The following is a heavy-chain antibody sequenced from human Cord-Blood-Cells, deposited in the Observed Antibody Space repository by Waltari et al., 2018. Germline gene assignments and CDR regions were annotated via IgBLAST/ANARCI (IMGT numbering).Heavy chain of an antibody. V-gene: IGHV1-2*02. D-gene: IGHD2-2*01. CDR1: GYTFTGYY. Sequence: QVQLVQSGAEVKKPGASVKVSCKASGYTFTGYYMHWVRQAPGQGLEWRGWINPNSGGTNNAQKFQGRVTMTRDTSISTAYMELSRLRSDDTAVYYCARDGCSSTSCYAFDIWGQGTMVTVSS. J-gene: IGHJ3*02. CDR3: ARDGCSSTSCYAFDI. CDR2: INPNSGGT.